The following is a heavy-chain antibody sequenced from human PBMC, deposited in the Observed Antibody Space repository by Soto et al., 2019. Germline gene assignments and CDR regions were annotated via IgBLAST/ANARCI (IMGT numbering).Heavy chain of an antibody. Sequence: SVKVSCKSSGGVFSSFGLSWVRQAPGQGREWMGGIIPIFGSANYAQKFQGRVTITADDSTSTVYMELSSLRSEDTALYYCARGRGNSAVITTFDYWGQGXLVTVYS. CDR3: ARGRGNSAVITTFDY. D-gene: IGHD3-16*01. J-gene: IGHJ4*02. CDR2: IIPIFGSA. CDR1: GGVFSSFG. V-gene: IGHV1-69*13.